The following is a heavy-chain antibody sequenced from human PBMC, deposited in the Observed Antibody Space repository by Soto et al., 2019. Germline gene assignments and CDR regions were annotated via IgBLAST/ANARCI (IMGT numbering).Heavy chain of an antibody. J-gene: IGHJ5*02. CDR2: IYYSGST. D-gene: IGHD6-19*01. V-gene: IGHV4-61*01. CDR3: ARDSKRWGYSSGWHYNWFDP. CDR1: GGSVSSGSYY. Sequence: PSETLSLTCTVSGGSVSSGSYYWSWIRQPPGKGLEWIGYIYYSGSTNYNPSLKSRVTISVDTSKNQFSLKLSSVTAADTAVYYCARDSKRWGYSSGWHYNWFDPWGQGTLGTV.